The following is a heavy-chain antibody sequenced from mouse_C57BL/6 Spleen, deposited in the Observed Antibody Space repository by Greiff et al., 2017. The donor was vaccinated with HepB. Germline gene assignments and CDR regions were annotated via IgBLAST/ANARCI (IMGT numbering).Heavy chain of an antibody. J-gene: IGHJ4*01. CDR2: IDPSDSYT. CDR1: GYTFTSYW. Sequence: QVQLQQPGAELVMPGASVKLSCKASGYTFTSYWMHWVKQRPGQGLEWIGEIDPSDSYTKYNQKFKGKSTLTVDKSSSTAYMPLSSLTSEDSAVYYCARTSAGDYYAMDYWGQGTAVTVSS. CDR3: ARTSAGDYYAMDY. V-gene: IGHV1-69*01.